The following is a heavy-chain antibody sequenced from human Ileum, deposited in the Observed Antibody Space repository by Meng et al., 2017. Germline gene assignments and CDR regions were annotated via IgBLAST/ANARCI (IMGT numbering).Heavy chain of an antibody. Sequence: QVQLQESGSGLVKPSETLSLTCTVSGVSISSPYWSWIRQPPGKGLEYIGYIYSGGGTNYNPSLKSRVTISIDTSKNHFSLKLSSVTAADTAVYYCARDRGGSYYFDYWGQGTLVTVSS. CDR3: ARDRGGSYYFDY. CDR2: IYSGGGT. V-gene: IGHV4-4*08. CDR1: GVSISSPY. J-gene: IGHJ4*02. D-gene: IGHD2-15*01.